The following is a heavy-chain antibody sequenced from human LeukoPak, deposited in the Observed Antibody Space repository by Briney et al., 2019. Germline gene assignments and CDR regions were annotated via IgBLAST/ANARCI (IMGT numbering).Heavy chain of an antibody. V-gene: IGHV4-39*01. CDR1: GGSISSSSYY. CDR3: AKPIDCSSTICTGPMDV. CDR2: IYYSGST. J-gene: IGHJ6*04. D-gene: IGHD2-2*01. Sequence: SETLSLTCTVFGGSISSSSYYWGWIRQPPGKGLEWIGSIYYSGSTYYNPYLKSRLTISICTSKNQFSLRLGSLTAADTAVYYCAKPIDCSSTICTGPMDVWGKGTTVTVSA.